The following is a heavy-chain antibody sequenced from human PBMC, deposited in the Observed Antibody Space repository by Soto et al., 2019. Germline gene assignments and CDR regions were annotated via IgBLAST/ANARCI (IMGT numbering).Heavy chain of an antibody. CDR1: GYTFTSYG. Sequence: ASVKVSCKASGYTFTSYGISWVRQAPRQGLEWMGWISAYNGNTNYAQKLQGRVTMTTDTSTSTAYMELRSLRSDDTAVYYCARDLGIYDYIWGSYRRFDYWGQGALVTVSS. V-gene: IGHV1-18*01. J-gene: IGHJ4*02. D-gene: IGHD3-16*02. CDR3: ARDLGIYDYIWGSYRRFDY. CDR2: ISAYNGNT.